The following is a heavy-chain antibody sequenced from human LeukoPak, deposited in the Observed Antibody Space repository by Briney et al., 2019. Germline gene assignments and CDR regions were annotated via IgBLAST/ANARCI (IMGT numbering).Heavy chain of an antibody. D-gene: IGHD4-23*01. J-gene: IGHJ4*02. V-gene: IGHV3-7*01. CDR3: ARANGGYYGGYPSTY. CDR2: IKQGGSEK. CDR1: GFTFSSYS. Sequence: PGGSLRLSCAASGFTFSSYSMNWVRQAPGKGLEWVANIKQGGSEKYYVDSVKGRFTISRDNAKNSLYLQMNSLRAEDSAVYYCARANGGYYGGYPSTYWGQGTLVTVSS.